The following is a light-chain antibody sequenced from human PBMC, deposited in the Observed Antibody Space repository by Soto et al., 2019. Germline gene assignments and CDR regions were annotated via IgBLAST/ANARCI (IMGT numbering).Light chain of an antibody. CDR1: QSFSRY. CDR3: QQYSSYPVT. Sequence: LTPCRGALGPCPGARAQMCCRASQSFSRYLAWYQQKPGQAPRLLIYDASARATGIPARFSGSGSGTEFTLTISSLQPEDFALYFCQQYSSYPVTFGQGTRLEI. CDR2: DAS. J-gene: IGKJ5*01. V-gene: IGKV3-15*01.